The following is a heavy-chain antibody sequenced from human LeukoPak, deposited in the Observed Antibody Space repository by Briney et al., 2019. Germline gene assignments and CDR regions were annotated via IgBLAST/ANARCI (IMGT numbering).Heavy chain of an antibody. CDR1: VDSVSSNSAT. J-gene: IGHJ4*02. CDR2: TYYRSKCKN. V-gene: IGHV6-1*01. D-gene: IGHD5-18*01. Sequence: SQILSLTCAISVDSVSSNSATWNWIRQSPSRGLEWLGRTYYRSKCKNDYAVSVKSRITLNSDTSKNQFSLQLNSVTPEDTAVYYCVRGRETAMGSWGQGTLVTVSS. CDR3: VRGRETAMGS.